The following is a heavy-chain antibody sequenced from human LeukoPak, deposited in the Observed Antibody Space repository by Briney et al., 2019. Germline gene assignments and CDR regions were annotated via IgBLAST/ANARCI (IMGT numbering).Heavy chain of an antibody. CDR3: ARAPDYFDY. J-gene: IGHJ4*02. CDR1: GFTFSSYG. V-gene: IGHV3-48*03. Sequence: PGGSLRLSCAASGFTFSSYGMNWVRQAPGKGLEWVSYISSSGSTIYYADSVKGRFTISRDNAKNSLYLQMNSLRAEDTAVYYCARAPDYFDYWGQGTLVTVSS. CDR2: ISSSGSTI.